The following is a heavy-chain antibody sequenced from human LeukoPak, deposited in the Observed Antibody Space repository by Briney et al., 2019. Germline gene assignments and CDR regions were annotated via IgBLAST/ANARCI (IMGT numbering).Heavy chain of an antibody. D-gene: IGHD2-15*01. V-gene: IGHV1-8*01. J-gene: IGHJ6*02. CDR2: MNPNSGNT. Sequence: ASVKVSCKASGYTFISYDINWVRQATGQGLEWMGWMNPNSGNTGYAQKFQGRVTMTRNTSISTAYMELSSLRSEDTAVYYCARRIVVVAAHYYYYGMDVWGQGTTVTVSS. CDR3: ARRIVVVAAHYYYYGMDV. CDR1: GYTFISYD.